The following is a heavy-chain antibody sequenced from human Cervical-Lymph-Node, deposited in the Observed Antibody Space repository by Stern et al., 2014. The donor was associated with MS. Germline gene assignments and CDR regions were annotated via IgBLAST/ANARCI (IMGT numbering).Heavy chain of an antibody. D-gene: IGHD3-10*01. Sequence: VQLVQSGGGVVHPGRSLRLTCTVSGFTFSSYGMHWVRQAPGKGLESVSVLSYDGSDTYYAESVKGRFTISRDNSKNTLYLEMRSLRPEDTAVYYCVKRGITEVRGVRLGDYWGPGTLVIVSS. V-gene: IGHV3-30*18. CDR3: VKRGITEVRGVRLGDY. J-gene: IGHJ4*02. CDR2: LSYDGSDT. CDR1: GFTFSSYG.